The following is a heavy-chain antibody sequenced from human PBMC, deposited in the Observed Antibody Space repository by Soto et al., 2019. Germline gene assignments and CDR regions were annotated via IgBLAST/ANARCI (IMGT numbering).Heavy chain of an antibody. Sequence: QLQLQESGPGLVKPSETLSLTCTVSGGSISSSSYYWGWIRQPPGKGLEWIGSIYYSGSTYYNPSLKSRVTISVDTSKNQFSLKLSSVTAADTAVYYCARRRPLRYCSGGSCYYNWFDPWGQGTLVTVSS. J-gene: IGHJ5*02. D-gene: IGHD2-15*01. V-gene: IGHV4-39*01. CDR2: IYYSGST. CDR1: GGSISSSSYY. CDR3: ARRRPLRYCSGGSCYYNWFDP.